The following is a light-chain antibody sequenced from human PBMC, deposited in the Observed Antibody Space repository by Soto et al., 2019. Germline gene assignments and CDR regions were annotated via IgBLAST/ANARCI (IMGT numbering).Light chain of an antibody. CDR1: QSISSY. CDR2: AAS. V-gene: IGKV1-39*01. Sequence: DIQMPQSPSSLSASVGARVTITCRASQSISSYLNWYQQKPGKAPKLLIYAASSLQSGVPSRFSGSGSGTDFTLTISSLQPEDFATYYCQQSYSTPQTFAQGTKVDI. CDR3: QQSYSTPQT. J-gene: IGKJ1*01.